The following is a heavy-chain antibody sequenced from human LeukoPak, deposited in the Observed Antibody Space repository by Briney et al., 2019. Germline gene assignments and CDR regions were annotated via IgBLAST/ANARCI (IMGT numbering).Heavy chain of an antibody. Sequence: GGSLRLSCAASGFTFSSHSMNWVRQAPGKGLEWVSSISSSSSYIYYADSVKGRFTISRDNAKNSLFLQMNGLRAEDTAVYYCARDLSGVAGYTYGRGIDYWGQGTLVTVSS. V-gene: IGHV3-21*01. D-gene: IGHD5-18*01. CDR1: GFTFSSHS. CDR2: ISSSSSYI. J-gene: IGHJ4*02. CDR3: ARDLSGVAGYTYGRGIDY.